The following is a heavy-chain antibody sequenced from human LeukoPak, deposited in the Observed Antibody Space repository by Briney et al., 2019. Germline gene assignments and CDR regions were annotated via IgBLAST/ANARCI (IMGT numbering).Heavy chain of an antibody. CDR2: IYPMSGVT. J-gene: IGHJ4*02. CDR1: PDTPTGYF. CDR3: ARGRELLLAVGYYFDY. V-gene: IGHV1-2*02. Sequence: ASVKVSCMPSPDTPTGYFMHWGRHGPGEGGEWVGWIYPMSGVTNYAQTFQGGVSMTRETSISTAYMGMSRVRSRGTGLYYCARGRELLLAVGYYFDYWGQGTLVTVSS. D-gene: IGHD1-26*01.